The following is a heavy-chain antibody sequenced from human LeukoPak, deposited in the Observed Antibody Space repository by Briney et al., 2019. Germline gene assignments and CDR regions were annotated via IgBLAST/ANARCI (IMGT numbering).Heavy chain of an antibody. CDR3: ARGTGYNYDSFGGSYRNTGFAP. V-gene: IGHV4-34*01. Sequence: PSETLSLTCAVYGGSFSGYYWSWIRQPPGKGLEWIGEINHSGSTNYNPSLKSRVTISVDTSKNQFSLKLSSVTAADTAVYYCARGTGYNYDSFGGSYRNTGFAPWGQGTLVTVSS. CDR2: INHSGST. D-gene: IGHD3-16*02. CDR1: GGSFSGYY. J-gene: IGHJ5*02.